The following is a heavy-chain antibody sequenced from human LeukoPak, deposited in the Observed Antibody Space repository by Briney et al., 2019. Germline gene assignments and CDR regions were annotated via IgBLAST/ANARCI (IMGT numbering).Heavy chain of an antibody. Sequence: SETLSLTCTVSGYSISSGYFWGWIRQAPGKGLEWIGSIYYSGSTYYNPSLKSRVTISVDTSKNQFSLKLSSVTAADTAVYYCAREIAAAVSGWFDPWGQGTLVTVSS. V-gene: IGHV4-38-2*02. J-gene: IGHJ5*02. CDR1: GYSISSGYF. CDR3: AREIAAAVSGWFDP. CDR2: IYYSGST. D-gene: IGHD6-13*01.